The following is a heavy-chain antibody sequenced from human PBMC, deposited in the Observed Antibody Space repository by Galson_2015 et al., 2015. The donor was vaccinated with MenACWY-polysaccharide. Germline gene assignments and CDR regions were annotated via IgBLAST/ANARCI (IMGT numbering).Heavy chain of an antibody. D-gene: IGHD2-2*01. CDR1: GFTFSSYW. V-gene: IGHV3-7*01. J-gene: IGHJ4*02. CDR2: IKQDGSEK. CDR3: ARTGSRYCSSTSCNFDY. Sequence: SLRLSCAASGFTFSSYWMSWVRQAPGKGLEWVANIKQDGSEKYYVDSVKGRFTISRDNAKNSLYLQMNSLRAEDTAVYYCARTGSRYCSSTSCNFDYWGQGTLVTVSS.